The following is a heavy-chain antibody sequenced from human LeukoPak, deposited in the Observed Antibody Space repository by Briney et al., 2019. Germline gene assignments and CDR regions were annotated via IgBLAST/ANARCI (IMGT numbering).Heavy chain of an antibody. CDR1: GYTFTSYG. J-gene: IGHJ6*04. CDR3: ARDEAFYYGSGSLRNGMDV. D-gene: IGHD3-10*01. CDR2: IIAYNGNT. V-gene: IGHV1-18*04. Sequence: GASVKVSCKASGYTFTSYGISWVRRAPGQGLEWMGWIIAYNGNTNYAQKLQGRVTITTDTSTSTAYMELRSLRSDDTAVYYCARDEAFYYGSGSLRNGMDVWGKGTTVTVSS.